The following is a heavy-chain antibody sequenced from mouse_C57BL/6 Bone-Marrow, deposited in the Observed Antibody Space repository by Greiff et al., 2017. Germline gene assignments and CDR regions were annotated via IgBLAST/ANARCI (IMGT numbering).Heavy chain of an antibody. J-gene: IGHJ2*01. CDR2: IYPGDGDT. D-gene: IGHD1-1*01. Sequence: VQLQQSGPELVKPGASVKISCKASGYAFSSSWMNWVKQRPGKGLEWIGRIYPGDGDTNYNGKFKGKATLTADKSSSTAYMQLSSLTSEDSAVYFCARGYYKDYWGQGTTLTVSS. CDR1: GYAFSSSW. V-gene: IGHV1-82*01. CDR3: ARGYYKDY.